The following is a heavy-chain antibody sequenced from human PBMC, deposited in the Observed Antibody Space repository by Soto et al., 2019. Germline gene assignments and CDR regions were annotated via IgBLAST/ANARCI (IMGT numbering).Heavy chain of an antibody. J-gene: IGHJ4*02. D-gene: IGHD6-13*01. V-gene: IGHV1-2*04. CDR2: INPNSGGT. Sequence: GASVKVSCKASGYTFTGYYMHWVRQAPGQGLEWMGWINPNSGGTNYAQKFQGWVTMTRDTSISTAYMELSRLRSDDTAVYYCARDLLPGYSSSWYLDYWGQGTLVTVSS. CDR3: ARDLLPGYSSSWYLDY. CDR1: GYTFTGYY.